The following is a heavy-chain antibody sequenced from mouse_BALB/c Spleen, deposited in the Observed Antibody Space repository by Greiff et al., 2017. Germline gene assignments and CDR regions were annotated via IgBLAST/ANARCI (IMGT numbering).Heavy chain of an antibody. CDR3: ARGGGYDGYVFDY. CDR1: GFTFSSYA. V-gene: IGHV5-6-5*01. D-gene: IGHD2-3*01. J-gene: IGHJ2*01. Sequence: EVQLVESGGGLVKPGGSLKLSCAASGFTFSSYAMSWVRQTPEKRLEWVASISSGGSTYYPDSVKGRFTISRDNARNILYLQMSSLRSEDTAMYYCARGGGYDGYVFDYWGQGTTLTVSS. CDR2: ISSGGST.